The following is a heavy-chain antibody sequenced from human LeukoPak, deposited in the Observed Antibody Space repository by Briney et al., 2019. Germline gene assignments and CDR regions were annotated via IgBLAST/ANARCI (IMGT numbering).Heavy chain of an antibody. CDR2: ISGSGGST. D-gene: IGHD5-12*01. J-gene: IGHJ4*02. Sequence: GGSLRLSCAASGFTFNGYAMTWVRQAPGRGLEWVSAISGSGGSTYYVDSVKGRYTISRDNSKNTVYLQMNSLAAEDTAVYYCAKELRSHTGWPFDYWGQGTLVTVSS. CDR1: GFTFNGYA. CDR3: AKELRSHTGWPFDY. V-gene: IGHV3-23*01.